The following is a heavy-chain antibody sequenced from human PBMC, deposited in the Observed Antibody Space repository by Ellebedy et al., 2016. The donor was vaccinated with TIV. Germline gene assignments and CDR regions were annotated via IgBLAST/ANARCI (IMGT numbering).Heavy chain of an antibody. Sequence: GESLKISCEGFGFTFNNYWMNWVRQAPGKGLEWVANIKQYGSERNYVDSVKGRFTISRDNAKNSLYLQMNSLRAEDTAVYYCARVLTNYCSSTSCSLGYWGQGTLVTVSS. J-gene: IGHJ4*02. CDR3: ARVLTNYCSSTSCSLGY. V-gene: IGHV3-7*01. CDR1: GFTFNNYW. CDR2: IKQYGSER. D-gene: IGHD2-2*01.